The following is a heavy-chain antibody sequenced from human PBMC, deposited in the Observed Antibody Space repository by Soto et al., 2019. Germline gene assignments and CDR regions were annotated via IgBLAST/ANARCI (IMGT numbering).Heavy chain of an antibody. J-gene: IGHJ3*02. D-gene: IGHD6-19*01. V-gene: IGHV3-23*01. CDR3: ARVKAQILSSGWYGGDDI. CDR2: IRGSGGNT. Sequence: EVQLLESGGGLVQPGGSLRLSCAASGFTFSTYAMSWVRQAPGKGLEWVATIRGSGGNTHYADSVKGRFTTSRDTSENTVYLQLNSLSADDSAVYYCARVKAQILSSGWYGGDDIWGHGTMVTVSS. CDR1: GFTFSTYA.